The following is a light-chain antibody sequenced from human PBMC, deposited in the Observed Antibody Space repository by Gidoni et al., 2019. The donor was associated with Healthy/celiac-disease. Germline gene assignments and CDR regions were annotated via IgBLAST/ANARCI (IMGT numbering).Light chain of an antibody. J-gene: IGKJ1*01. CDR2: DAS. CDR1: QSVSSY. Sequence: EIVLTQSPATLSLSPGERATLSCRASQSVSSYLAWYQQKPGQAPRLLIYDASNRATAFTLTISSLEPEDFAVYYCQQRSNWPPWTFGQGTKVEIK. CDR3: QQRSNWPPWT. V-gene: IGKV3-11*01.